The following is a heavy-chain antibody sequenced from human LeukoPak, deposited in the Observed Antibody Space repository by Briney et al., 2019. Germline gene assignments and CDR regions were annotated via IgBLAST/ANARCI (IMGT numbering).Heavy chain of an antibody. J-gene: IGHJ4*02. CDR3: AREYCSGGSCYNWPDY. CDR2: ISAYNGNT. Sequence: ASVKVSCKASGYTFTSYGISWVRQAPGQGLEWMGWISAYNGNTNYAQKLQGRVTMTTDTSTSTAYMELSRLRSDDTAVYYCAREYCSGGSCYNWPDYWGQGTLVTVSS. D-gene: IGHD2-15*01. V-gene: IGHV1-18*01. CDR1: GYTFTSYG.